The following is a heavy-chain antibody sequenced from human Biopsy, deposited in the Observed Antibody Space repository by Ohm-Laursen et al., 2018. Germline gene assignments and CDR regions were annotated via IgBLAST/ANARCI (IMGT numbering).Heavy chain of an antibody. D-gene: IGHD2-15*01. CDR2: INQAGTT. CDR1: GKTFSDYQ. CDR3: GNEVHGRDY. Sequence: SDTLSLTCAVFGKTFSDYQWSWIRQPPGKGLEWIGQINQAGTTNYNPSLKSRVSISADASKYEFSLRLTSVTAADTAVYLCGNEVHGRDYWGLGTLVTVSS. V-gene: IGHV4-34*08. J-gene: IGHJ4*02.